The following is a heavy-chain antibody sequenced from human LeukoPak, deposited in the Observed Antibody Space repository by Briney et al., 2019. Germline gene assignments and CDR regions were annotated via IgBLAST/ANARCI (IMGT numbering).Heavy chain of an antibody. CDR2: IYYSGST. CDR1: GGSISSGGYY. Sequence: PSETLSLTCTVSGGSISSGGYYWSWIRQHPGKGLEWIGYIYYSGSTYYNPSLKSRVTISVDTSKNQFSLKLSSVTAADTAVYYCARGNSDRFLEWLEDRPIDYWGQGTLVTVSS. J-gene: IGHJ4*02. CDR3: ARGNSDRFLEWLEDRPIDY. D-gene: IGHD3-3*01. V-gene: IGHV4-31*03.